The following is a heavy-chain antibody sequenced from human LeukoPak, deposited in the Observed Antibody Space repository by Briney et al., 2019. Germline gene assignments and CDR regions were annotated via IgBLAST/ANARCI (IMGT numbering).Heavy chain of an antibody. Sequence: GGSLRLSCAASGFTVSSNDMSWVRQAPGKGLDWVSVIYSGGSTYYADSVKGRFTISRDNSKNTLYLQMNSLRAEDTAVYYCARDYGSGSYRRFDPWGQGTLVTVSS. D-gene: IGHD3-10*01. J-gene: IGHJ5*02. CDR1: GFTVSSND. V-gene: IGHV3-66*01. CDR2: IYSGGST. CDR3: ARDYGSGSYRRFDP.